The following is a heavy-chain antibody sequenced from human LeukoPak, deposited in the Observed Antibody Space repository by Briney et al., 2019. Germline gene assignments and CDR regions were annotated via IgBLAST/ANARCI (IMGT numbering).Heavy chain of an antibody. CDR1: GYTFTSYG. D-gene: IGHD3-3*01. CDR2: ISAYNGNT. Sequence: ASVKVACKASGYTFTSYGISWVRQAPGQGLEWMGWISAYNGNTNYAQKLQGRVTMATDTSTSTAYMELRSLRSDDTAVYYCARWKLPTIFGVVMEWYYYYYMDVWGKGTTVTVSS. V-gene: IGHV1-18*01. CDR3: ARWKLPTIFGVVMEWYYYYYMDV. J-gene: IGHJ6*03.